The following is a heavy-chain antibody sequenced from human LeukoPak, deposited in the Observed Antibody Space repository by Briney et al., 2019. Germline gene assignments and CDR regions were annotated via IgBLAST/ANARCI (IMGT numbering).Heavy chain of an antibody. CDR1: GFTFSNYW. CDR3: VRSAFHAGSGNYYDY. J-gene: IGHJ4*02. Sequence: RGSLRLSCAASGFTFSNYWIHWVRQAPGKGLVWVSRIDNAGSITTYADSVKGRFTISRDNAENTLYLQMNSLRVEDTAVYYCVRSAFHAGSGNYYDYWGQGTLVTVSS. CDR2: IDNAGSIT. V-gene: IGHV3-74*03. D-gene: IGHD3-22*01.